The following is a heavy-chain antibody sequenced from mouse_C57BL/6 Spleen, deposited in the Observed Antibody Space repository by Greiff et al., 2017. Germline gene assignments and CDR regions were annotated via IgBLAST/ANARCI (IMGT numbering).Heavy chain of an antibody. D-gene: IGHD1-1*01. V-gene: IGHV1-18*01. CDR1: GYTFTDYN. CDR3: ARPHDGYSYWYCEV. J-gene: IGHJ1*03. CDR2: INPSNGGT. Sequence: VQLQQSGPELVKPGASVKIPCKASGYTFTDYNMDWVKQSHGKSLEWIGDINPSNGGTISNQKFKGKATLTVDKSSSTAYIEHRRLTSEDTAVYYCARPHDGYSYWYCEVWGTGTTVTVSS.